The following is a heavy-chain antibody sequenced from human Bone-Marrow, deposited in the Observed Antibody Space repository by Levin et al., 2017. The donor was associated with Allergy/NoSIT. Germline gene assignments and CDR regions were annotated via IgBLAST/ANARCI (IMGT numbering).Heavy chain of an antibody. J-gene: IGHJ4*02. Sequence: KPGESLKISCKASGYTFTGYYIHWVRQAPGQGFEWMGWISSNSGVTRYAQKFQGRVTMTRDTSITTAYMELSRLSSDDTAVYYCVREDGGSSPFDYWGQGAPVTVSS. D-gene: IGHD6-6*01. CDR2: ISSNSGVT. V-gene: IGHV1-2*02. CDR3: VREDGGSSPFDY. CDR1: GYTFTGYY.